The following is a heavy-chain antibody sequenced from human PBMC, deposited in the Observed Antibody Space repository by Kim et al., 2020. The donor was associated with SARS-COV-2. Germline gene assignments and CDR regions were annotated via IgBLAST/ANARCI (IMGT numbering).Heavy chain of an antibody. CDR3: ARDWWQLVRTTYYYCGMDV. J-gene: IGHJ6*02. V-gene: IGHV3-7*03. CDR1: GFTFSSYW. D-gene: IGHD6-6*01. CDR2: IKQDGSEQ. Sequence: GGSLRLSCAASGFTFSSYWMSWVRQAPGKGLEWVANIKQDGSEQYYVDSVRGRFTISRDNAKNSLFLQMNSLRAEDTAVYYCARDWWQLVRTTYYYCGMDVWGQGTTVTVSS.